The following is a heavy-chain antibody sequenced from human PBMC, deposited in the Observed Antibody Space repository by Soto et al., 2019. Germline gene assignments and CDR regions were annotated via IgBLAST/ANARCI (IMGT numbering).Heavy chain of an antibody. D-gene: IGHD1-26*01. Sequence: QAQLVQSGAEVKKPGASVKVSCKASGYNFTRFGISWVRQTPGQGLEWMGWISAHNGYTNYVQKFQGRVTMTTDTSTRTSYMELRSLRYDDTAVYYCARLCLVGTAMLYGMDVWGQGTTVTVAS. CDR1: GYNFTRFG. V-gene: IGHV1-18*01. CDR2: ISAHNGYT. CDR3: ARLCLVGTAMLYGMDV. J-gene: IGHJ6*02.